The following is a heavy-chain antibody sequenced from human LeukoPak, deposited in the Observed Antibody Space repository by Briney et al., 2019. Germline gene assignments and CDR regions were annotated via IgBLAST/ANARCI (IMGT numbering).Heavy chain of an antibody. D-gene: IGHD1-26*01. Sequence: ASVKVSCKASGYTCISYGSTWVRQAPGQGLEWMGWISGYNGNTYSGQKVKGRVTMTTDTSTSTAYTELRSLRSDDTAVYYCARDWGSYSLDYWGQGTLVTVSS. V-gene: IGHV1-18*01. CDR3: ARDWGSYSLDY. J-gene: IGHJ4*02. CDR1: GYTCISYG. CDR2: ISGYNGNT.